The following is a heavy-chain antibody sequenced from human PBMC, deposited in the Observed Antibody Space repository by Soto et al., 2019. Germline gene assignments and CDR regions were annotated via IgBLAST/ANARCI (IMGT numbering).Heavy chain of an antibody. Sequence: GGSLRLSCAASGFTFSSYGMHWVRQAPGKGLEWVAVISYDGSNKYYADSVKGRFTISRDNSASTLYLQMDSLRAEDTAVYYCAKDPHIHIVTCPDYWGQGTLVTVSS. CDR2: ISYDGSNK. V-gene: IGHV3-30*18. CDR3: AKDPHIHIVTCPDY. D-gene: IGHD5-12*01. J-gene: IGHJ4*02. CDR1: GFTFSSYG.